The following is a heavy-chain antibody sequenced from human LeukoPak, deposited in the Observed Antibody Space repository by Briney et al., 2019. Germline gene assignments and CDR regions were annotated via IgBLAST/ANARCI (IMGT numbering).Heavy chain of an antibody. CDR1: GDSFSGHY. J-gene: IGHJ4*02. CDR3: ARRTRVAMPNALDLISDF. V-gene: IGHV4-34*01. CDR2: ITDGGRT. Sequence: PSETLSLTCAVYGDSFSGHYWSWIRQPPGKGLEWIGEITDGGRTSYSPSLKSRATISIVPSQSQFSLQLDSVTAADTAIYYCARRTRVAMPNALDLISDFWGQGTLVTVSS. D-gene: IGHD2-2*01.